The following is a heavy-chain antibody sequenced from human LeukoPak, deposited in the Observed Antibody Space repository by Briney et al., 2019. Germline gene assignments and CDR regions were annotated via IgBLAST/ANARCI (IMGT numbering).Heavy chain of an antibody. CDR1: GFTFSTYA. V-gene: IGHV3-23*01. CDR3: ARDRPNYYDSSGHYYRRDGDY. J-gene: IGHJ4*02. Sequence: PGGSLRLSCAASGFTFSTYAMSWVRQTPGKGLEWVSSITSRDGTTYYADSVKGRFPISRDNSENTLFLQMNSLRAEDTAVYYCARDRPNYYDSSGHYYRRDGDYWGQGTLVTVSS. D-gene: IGHD3-22*01. CDR2: ITSRDGTT.